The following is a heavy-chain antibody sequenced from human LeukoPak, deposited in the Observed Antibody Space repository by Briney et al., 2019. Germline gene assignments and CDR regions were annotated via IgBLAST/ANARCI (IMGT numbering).Heavy chain of an antibody. CDR1: KFYFSTYD. V-gene: IGHV3-48*04. D-gene: IGHD1-1*01. CDR3: ARDRLEGRTAFDS. J-gene: IGHJ4*02. CDR2: IDSSASTT. Sequence: GGSLRLSCTASKFYFSTYDMNWVRQVPGKGLEWVSYIDSSASTTYYAGSVQGRFTVSRDNAKNILYLQMNSLGGEDTGVYYCARDRLEGRTAFDSWGQGTLITVSS.